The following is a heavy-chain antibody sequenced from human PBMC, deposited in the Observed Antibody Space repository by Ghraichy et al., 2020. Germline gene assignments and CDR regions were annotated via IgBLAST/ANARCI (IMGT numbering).Heavy chain of an antibody. Sequence: ASVKVSCKASGYTFTSYDINWVRQATGQGLEWMGWMNPNSGNTGYAQKFQGRVTMTRNTSISTAYMELSSLRSEDTAVYYCARGLGYCSGGSCYGNWFDPWGQGTLVTVSS. CDR1: GYTFTSYD. CDR2: MNPNSGNT. D-gene: IGHD2-15*01. J-gene: IGHJ5*02. V-gene: IGHV1-8*01. CDR3: ARGLGYCSGGSCYGNWFDP.